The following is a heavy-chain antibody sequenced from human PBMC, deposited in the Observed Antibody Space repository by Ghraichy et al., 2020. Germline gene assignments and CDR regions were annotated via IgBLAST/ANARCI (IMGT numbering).Heavy chain of an antibody. Sequence: GGSLRLSCAASGFTFTEHFMDWVRQAPGKGLEWVGRIKNKPNTYATEYAASVKGRFTISRDDSKNLLYLQMNSLKTEDTAVYYCARGRHSSGWFIDSGWYIDNWGQGSLVTVSS. V-gene: IGHV3-72*01. CDR3: ARGRHSSGWFIDSGWYIDN. CDR1: GFTFTEHF. CDR2: IKNKPNTYAT. D-gene: IGHD6-19*01. J-gene: IGHJ4*02.